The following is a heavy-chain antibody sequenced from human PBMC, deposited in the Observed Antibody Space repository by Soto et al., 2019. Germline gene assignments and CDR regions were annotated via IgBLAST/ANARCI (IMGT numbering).Heavy chain of an antibody. CDR2: MNPNSGNT. V-gene: IGHV1-8*01. Sequence: ASVTVSCKASGYTFSSYDINWVRQATGQGLEWMGWMNPNSGNTGYAQKFQGRVTMTRNTPISTAYMELSSLRSEDTAVYYCARWVRYFDWLLAFFDYWGQGTLVTVSS. CDR1: GYTFSSYD. CDR3: ARWVRYFDWLLAFFDY. J-gene: IGHJ4*02. D-gene: IGHD3-9*01.